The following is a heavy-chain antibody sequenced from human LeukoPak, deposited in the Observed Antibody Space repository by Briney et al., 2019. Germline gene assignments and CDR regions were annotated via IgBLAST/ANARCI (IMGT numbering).Heavy chain of an antibody. Sequence: SVKVSCKASGGTFSSYAISWVRQAPGQGLEWMGGIIPIFGTANYAQKFQGRVTITADKSMSTAYMELSSLRSEDTAVYYCARDATQAFDIWGQGTMVTVSS. J-gene: IGHJ3*02. V-gene: IGHV1-69*06. CDR1: GGTFSSYA. D-gene: IGHD1-26*01. CDR3: ARDATQAFDI. CDR2: IIPIFGTA.